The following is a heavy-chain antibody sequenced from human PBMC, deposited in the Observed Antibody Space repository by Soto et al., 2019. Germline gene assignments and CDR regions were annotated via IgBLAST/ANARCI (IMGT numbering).Heavy chain of an antibody. CDR3: ARGRAVAGTGTGYFDY. J-gene: IGHJ4*02. CDR2: INHSGST. D-gene: IGHD6-19*01. CDR1: GGSFSGYY. Sequence: QVQLQQWGAGLLKPSETLSLTCAVYGGSFSGYYWSWIRQPPGKGLEWIGEINHSGSTNYNPSLKSRVTISVDTSKNQFSLKLSSVTAADTAVYYCARGRAVAGTGTGYFDYWGQGNLVTVSS. V-gene: IGHV4-34*01.